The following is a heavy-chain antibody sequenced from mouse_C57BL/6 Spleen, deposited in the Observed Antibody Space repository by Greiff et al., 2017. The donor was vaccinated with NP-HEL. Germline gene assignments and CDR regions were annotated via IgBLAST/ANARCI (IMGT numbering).Heavy chain of an antibody. CDR1: GYTFTSYW. V-gene: IGHV1-61*01. CDR2: IYPSDSET. CDR3: ARITTVGDWYFDV. Sequence: VQLQQPGAELVRPGSSVKLSCKASGYTFTSYWMDWVKQRPGQGLEWIGNIYPSDSETHYNQKFKDQATLTVEKSSSTADMQLSSMTSEDSAVYYCARITTVGDWYFDVWGTGTTVTVSS. J-gene: IGHJ1*03. D-gene: IGHD1-1*01.